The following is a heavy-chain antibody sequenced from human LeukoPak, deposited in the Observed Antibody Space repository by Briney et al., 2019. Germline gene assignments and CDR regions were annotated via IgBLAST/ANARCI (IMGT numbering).Heavy chain of an antibody. J-gene: IGHJ5*02. V-gene: IGHV3-21*04. D-gene: IGHD2-15*01. CDR2: FGTRSTSI. CDR1: GFIFTNYF. CDR3: AREDIVVVVAAYNWFDP. Sequence: GGFLRLSCAASGFIFTNYFMSWVRQAPGKGLEWVSSFGTRSTSIYHAGSVKGRFAISRDNAKNSLYLQMNSLRAEDTAVYYCAREDIVVVVAAYNWFDPWGQGTLVTVSS.